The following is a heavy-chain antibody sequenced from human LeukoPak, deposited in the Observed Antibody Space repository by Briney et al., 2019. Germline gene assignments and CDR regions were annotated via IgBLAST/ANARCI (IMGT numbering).Heavy chain of an antibody. CDR2: ISGSGGST. J-gene: IGHJ1*01. V-gene: IGHV3-23*01. D-gene: IGHD3-22*01. CDR1: GFTFSSYA. Sequence: GGSLRLSCAASGFTFSSYAMSWVRQAPGKGQEWVSAISGSGGSTYYADSVKGRFTISRDNSKNTLYLQMNSLRAEDTAVYYCATYSSLNRREFQFWGQGTLLTVSS. CDR3: ATYSSLNRREFQF.